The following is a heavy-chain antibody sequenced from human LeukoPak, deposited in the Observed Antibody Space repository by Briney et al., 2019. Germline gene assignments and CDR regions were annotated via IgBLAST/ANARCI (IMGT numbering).Heavy chain of an antibody. CDR2: ISGSGGST. D-gene: IGHD6-13*01. CDR3: AKEVGLSAAGTRGDFDY. V-gene: IGHV3-23*01. J-gene: IGHJ4*02. Sequence: GGSLRLSCAASGFTFSSYAMSWVRQAPGKGLVCVSSISGSGGSTYYADSVKGRFTISRDDSKNTLYLQMSSLRAEDTALYYCAKEVGLSAAGTRGDFDYWGQGTLVTVSS. CDR1: GFTFSSYA.